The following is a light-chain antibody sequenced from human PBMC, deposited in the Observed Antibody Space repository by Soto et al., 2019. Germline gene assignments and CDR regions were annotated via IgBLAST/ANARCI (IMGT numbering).Light chain of an antibody. J-gene: IGKJ1*01. V-gene: IGKV3-20*01. Sequence: DIVLTQSPGTLSLSPGERATLSCRASQSVSSNYLAWYQQKPGQAPRLLIYGASTRATGVPDRFSGSGSGTDFTLTISRPEPEDFAVYHCQQYGSLSWTFGQGTKV. CDR2: GAS. CDR1: QSVSSNY. CDR3: QQYGSLSWT.